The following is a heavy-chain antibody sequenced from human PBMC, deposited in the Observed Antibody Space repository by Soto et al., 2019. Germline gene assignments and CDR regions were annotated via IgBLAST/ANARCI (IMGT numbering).Heavy chain of an antibody. V-gene: IGHV4-4*02. J-gene: IGHJ4*02. CDR1: GGSISSTNW. CDR3: ARYVAGSRALDY. Sequence: SETLSLTCVVSGGSISSTNWWTWVRQPPGKGLEWIGEIHPSGTTNYNPSVNSRVTIALDKAKNQFSLNLTSVTAADTAVYYCARYVAGSRALDYWGQGTRVTVSS. D-gene: IGHD2-15*01. CDR2: IHPSGTT.